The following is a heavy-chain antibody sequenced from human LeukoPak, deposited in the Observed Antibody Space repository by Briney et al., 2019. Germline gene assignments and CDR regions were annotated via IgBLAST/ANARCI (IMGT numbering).Heavy chain of an antibody. J-gene: IGHJ4*02. CDR2: ISGSGGST. CDR3: ARSSSRYCSGGSCYSGVLGYFDY. D-gene: IGHD2-15*01. V-gene: IGHV3-48*01. CDR1: GFTFNSYS. Sequence: GGSLRLSCAASGFTFNSYSMNWVRQAPGKGLEWVSAISGSGGSTYYADSVKGRFTISRDNAKNSLYLQMNSLRAEDTAVYYCARSSSRYCSGGSCYSGVLGYFDYWGQGTLVTVSS.